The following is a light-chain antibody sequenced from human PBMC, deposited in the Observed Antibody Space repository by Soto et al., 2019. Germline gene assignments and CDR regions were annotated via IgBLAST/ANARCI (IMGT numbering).Light chain of an antibody. Sequence: DIQMTQSPSSVSASVGDRVTITCRASQGISSWLAWYQQKPGKAPRLLIYGASFLEVGVPSRFSGSGSGTHFTLTISSLQPEDVATYYCQQYDSLPYTFGQGTRLEIK. CDR3: QQYDSLPYT. CDR1: QGISSW. J-gene: IGKJ2*01. V-gene: IGKV1-12*01. CDR2: GAS.